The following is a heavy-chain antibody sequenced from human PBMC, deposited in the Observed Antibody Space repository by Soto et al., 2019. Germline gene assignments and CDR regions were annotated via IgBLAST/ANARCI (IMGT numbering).Heavy chain of an antibody. D-gene: IGHD2-2*02. Sequence: EVQLLDSGGGLVQPGGSLRLSCTASGFTFSDYAMSWVRQPPGKGLEWVSVISAGGSTYYADSVKGRFTVSRADSKNTVYLQMNSLRAADTAVYYCANVPVWCSSTSCYTEGFDYWGQGTLVTVSS. CDR1: GFTFSDYA. V-gene: IGHV3-23*01. CDR2: ISAGGST. J-gene: IGHJ4*02. CDR3: ANVPVWCSSTSCYTEGFDY.